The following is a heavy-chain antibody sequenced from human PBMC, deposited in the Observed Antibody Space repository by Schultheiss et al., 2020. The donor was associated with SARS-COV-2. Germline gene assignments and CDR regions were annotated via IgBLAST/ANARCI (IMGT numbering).Heavy chain of an antibody. J-gene: IGHJ4*02. Sequence: GGSLRLSCAASGFTFTSYDMTWVRQTPGKGLEWVSAISGSADSTYYANSVKGRLTISRDNSKNTVYLQMNSLRADDTAVYYCAKGVTTSCYSGLDSWGQGTLVTVSS. CDR2: ISGSADST. CDR1: GFTFTSYD. CDR3: AKGVTTSCYSGLDS. V-gene: IGHV3-23*01. D-gene: IGHD2-2*01.